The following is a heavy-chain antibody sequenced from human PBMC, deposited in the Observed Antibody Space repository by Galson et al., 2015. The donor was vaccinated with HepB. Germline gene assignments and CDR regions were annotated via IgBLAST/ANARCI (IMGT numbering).Heavy chain of an antibody. J-gene: IGHJ4*02. CDR3: AREDIIAVAGTRRFDY. CDR2: TYYRSKWYN. V-gene: IGHV6-1*01. D-gene: IGHD6-19*01. CDR1: GDSVSSNSAA. Sequence: CAISGDSVSSNSAAWNWIRQSPSRGLEWLGRTYYRSKWYNDYAVSVKSRITINPDTSKNQFSLQLNSVTPEDTAVYYCAREDIIAVAGTRRFDYWGQGTLVTVSS.